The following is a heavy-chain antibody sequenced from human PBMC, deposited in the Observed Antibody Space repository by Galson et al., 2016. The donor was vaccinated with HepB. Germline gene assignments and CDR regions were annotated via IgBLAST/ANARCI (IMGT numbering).Heavy chain of an antibody. CDR2: MSVDGSNK. D-gene: IGHD1-26*01. CDR3: AKGHSQTYYYYYGMDV. Sequence: SLRLSCAASGFTFSSYGMHWVRQAPGKGLEWVAVMSVDGSNKYYADSVKGRFIISRDNSKNTLCLQMNSLRAEDTAVYFCAKGHSQTYYYYYGMDVWGQGTTVTVS. V-gene: IGHV3-30*18. J-gene: IGHJ6*02. CDR1: GFTFSSYG.